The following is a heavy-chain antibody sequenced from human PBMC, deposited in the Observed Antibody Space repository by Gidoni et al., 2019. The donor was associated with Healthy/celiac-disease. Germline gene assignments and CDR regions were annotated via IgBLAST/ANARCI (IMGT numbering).Heavy chain of an antibody. V-gene: IGHV4-4*07. Sequence: VQLQESGPGLVKPSETLSLTCTVSGGSISSYYWSWIRQPAGQGLAWIVRIYTSGSTNYNPSLKSLVTMSVDTSKNQFSLTLSSVTAADTAVYYCARAYSSGWYDNWFDPWGQGTLVTVSS. CDR3: ARAYSSGWYDNWFDP. CDR2: IYTSGST. D-gene: IGHD6-19*01. J-gene: IGHJ5*02. CDR1: GGSISSYY.